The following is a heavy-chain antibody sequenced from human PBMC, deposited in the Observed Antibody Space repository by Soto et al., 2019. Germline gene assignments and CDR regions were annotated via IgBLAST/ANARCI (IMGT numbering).Heavy chain of an antibody. CDR1: GGTFSSYA. Sequence: SVKVSCKASGGTFSSYAISWVRQAPGQGLEWMGGIIPIFGTANYAQKFQGRVTITADESTSTAYMELSSLRSEDTAVYYCSNGIVVVVAATPGYYYGMDVWGQGTTVTVSS. CDR2: IIPIFGTA. V-gene: IGHV1-69*13. J-gene: IGHJ6*02. D-gene: IGHD2-15*01. CDR3: SNGIVVVVAATPGYYYGMDV.